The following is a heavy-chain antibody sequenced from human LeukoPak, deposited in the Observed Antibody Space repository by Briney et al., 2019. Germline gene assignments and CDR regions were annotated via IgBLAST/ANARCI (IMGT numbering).Heavy chain of an antibody. V-gene: IGHV3-48*01. CDR1: GLTFSSYS. CDR2: ISSSSSTV. J-gene: IGHJ3*02. D-gene: IGHD4-17*01. Sequence: GVSLRLSCAASGLTFSSYSMNWVRQDPGKGLEWVSYISSSSSTVYYADSVKGRFTISRDNAKNSLYLQMNSLRAEDTAVYYCARDRGDYDAFDIWGQGTMVTVSS. CDR3: ARDRGDYDAFDI.